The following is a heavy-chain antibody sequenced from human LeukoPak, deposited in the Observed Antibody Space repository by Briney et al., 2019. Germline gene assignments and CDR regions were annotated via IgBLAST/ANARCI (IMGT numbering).Heavy chain of an antibody. Sequence: ASVKVSCKASGYTFTDYYIHWVRQAPGQGLEWMGWMDPKSGETNHAQRFQGRVIMTRDTSITTAYMELSRLRSDDTAVYYCALEVYYSDNSAFDYWGQGTLVTVSS. V-gene: IGHV1-2*02. J-gene: IGHJ4*01. CDR3: ALEVYYSDNSAFDY. CDR2: MDPKSGET. D-gene: IGHD4-11*01. CDR1: GYTFTDYY.